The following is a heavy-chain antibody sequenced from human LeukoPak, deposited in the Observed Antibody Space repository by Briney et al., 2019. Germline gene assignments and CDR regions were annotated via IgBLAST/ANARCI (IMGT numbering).Heavy chain of an antibody. CDR2: IYSGGST. V-gene: IGHV3-53*01. D-gene: IGHD1-1*01. Sequence: PGRSLRLSCAASGFTVSSTYMSWVRQAPGKGLEWVSVIYSGGSTYYADSVKGRFTISRDNFKNTLYLQMNSLRVEDTAVYYCAKGHSAHGTGFDCWGQGTPVIVSS. CDR3: AKGHSAHGTGFDC. CDR1: GFTVSSTY. J-gene: IGHJ4*02.